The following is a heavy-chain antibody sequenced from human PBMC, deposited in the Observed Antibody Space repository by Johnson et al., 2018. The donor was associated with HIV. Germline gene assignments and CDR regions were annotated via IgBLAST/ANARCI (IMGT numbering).Heavy chain of an antibody. CDR1: GFTFSSYG. J-gene: IGHJ3*02. V-gene: IGHV3-30*03. CDR3: ARAPRPDAFDI. Sequence: QVQLVESGGGVVQPGRSLRLSCAGSGFTFSSYGMHWVRQAPGKGLEWVALISNDGSNKYYADSVKGRFTISRDNSKNTLYLQMNSLRAEDTAVYYCARAPRPDAFDIWGQGTMVTVSS. CDR2: ISNDGSNK.